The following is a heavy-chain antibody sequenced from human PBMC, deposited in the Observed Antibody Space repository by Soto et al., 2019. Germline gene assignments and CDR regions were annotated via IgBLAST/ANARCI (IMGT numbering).Heavy chain of an antibody. J-gene: IGHJ4*02. Sequence: SETLSLTCIVSGESISSSSYYWGWIRQPPGKGLEWIGSIYYSGRTYYNPSFKSRVTISIDTSKNQFSLKLSSVTATDTAVYYCARQRTTVVTQAYFDHWGQGAPVTASS. D-gene: IGHD2-21*02. CDR3: ARQRTTVVTQAYFDH. CDR1: GESISSSSYY. V-gene: IGHV4-39*01. CDR2: IYYSGRT.